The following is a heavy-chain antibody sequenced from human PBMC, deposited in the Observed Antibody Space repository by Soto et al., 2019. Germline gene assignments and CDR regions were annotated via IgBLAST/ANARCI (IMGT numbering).Heavy chain of an antibody. J-gene: IGHJ5*02. CDR3: ARTNWNANWFDP. D-gene: IGHD1-20*01. CDR2: VYYSGSA. Sequence: QVQLQESGPGLVKPSETLSLTCTVSGGSVSSYYWNWIRQPPGKGLDWIGYVYYSGSATYNPSLKSRVTISVDTAKDQFSLKLRSVTAADTAVYYCARTNWNANWFDPWGQGTLVTVSS. CDR1: GGSVSSYY. V-gene: IGHV4-59*02.